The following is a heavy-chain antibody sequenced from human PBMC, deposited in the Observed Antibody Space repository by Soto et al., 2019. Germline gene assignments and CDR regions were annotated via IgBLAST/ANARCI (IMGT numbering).Heavy chain of an antibody. J-gene: IGHJ4*02. Sequence: QVQLVESGGGVVQPGRSLRLSCAASGFMFSRHGMHWIRQAPGKGLEWVAVIWYDGSNKYYADSVKGRFTISRDNSKNTLYLQMNSLRVEDTAVYYCGPDTLDYWGQGTXVX. CDR2: IWYDGSNK. CDR3: GPDTLDY. V-gene: IGHV3-33*01. CDR1: GFMFSRHG.